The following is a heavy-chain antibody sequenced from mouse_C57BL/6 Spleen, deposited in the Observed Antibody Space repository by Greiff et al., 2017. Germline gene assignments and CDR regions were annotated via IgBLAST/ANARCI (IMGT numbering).Heavy chain of an antibody. CDR3: ARRGFYGYDGYFDV. CDR1: GYTFTSYD. Sequence: QVQLKESGPELVKPGASVKLSCKASGYTFTSYDINWVKQRPGQGLEWIGWIYPRDGSTKYNEKFKGKATLTVDTSSSTAYMELHSLTSEDSAVYFCARRGFYGYDGYFDVWGTGTTVTVSS. J-gene: IGHJ1*03. V-gene: IGHV1-85*01. CDR2: IYPRDGST. D-gene: IGHD2-2*01.